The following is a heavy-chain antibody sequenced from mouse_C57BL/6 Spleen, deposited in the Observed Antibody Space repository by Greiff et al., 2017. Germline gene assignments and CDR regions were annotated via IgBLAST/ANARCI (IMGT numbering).Heavy chain of an antibody. J-gene: IGHJ1*03. CDR2: IYPGSGNT. CDR3: ARDYGPYFDV. CDR1: GYSFTSYY. V-gene: IGHV1-66*01. D-gene: IGHD1-1*02. Sequence: QVQLQQSGPELVKPGASVKISCKASGYSFTSYYIHWVKQRPGQGLEWIGWIYPGSGNTKYNEKFKGKATLTADTSSSTAYMQLSSLTSEDSAVYYCARDYGPYFDVWGTGTTVTVSS.